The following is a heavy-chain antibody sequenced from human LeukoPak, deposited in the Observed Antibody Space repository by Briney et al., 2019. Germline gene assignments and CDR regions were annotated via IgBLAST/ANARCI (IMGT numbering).Heavy chain of an antibody. CDR3: AKDLGILRPYYFDY. V-gene: IGHV3-23*01. CDR2: ISGSGGST. J-gene: IGHJ4*02. D-gene: IGHD3-16*01. CDR1: GFTFSSYA. Sequence: SGGSLRLSCAASGFTFSSYAMSWVRQAPGEGLEWVSAISGSGGSTYYADSVKGRFTISRDNSKNTLYLQMNSLRAEDTAVYYCAKDLGILRPYYFDYWGQGTLVTVSS.